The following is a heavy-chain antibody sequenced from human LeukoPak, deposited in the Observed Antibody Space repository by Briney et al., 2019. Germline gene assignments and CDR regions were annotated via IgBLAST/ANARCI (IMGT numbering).Heavy chain of an antibody. Sequence: SETLSLTCAVYGGSFSGYYWSWIRQPPGKGLEWIGEINHSGSTNYNPSLKSRVTISVDTSKNQFSLKLSSATAADTAVYYCARTYDFWSGYPAAYYFDYWGQGTLVTVSS. J-gene: IGHJ4*02. V-gene: IGHV4-34*01. D-gene: IGHD3-3*01. CDR1: GGSFSGYY. CDR3: ARTYDFWSGYPAAYYFDY. CDR2: INHSGST.